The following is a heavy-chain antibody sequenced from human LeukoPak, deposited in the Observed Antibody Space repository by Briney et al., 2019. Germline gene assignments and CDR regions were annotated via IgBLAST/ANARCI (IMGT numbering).Heavy chain of an antibody. Sequence: SETLSLTCAVSGGSFSVYYWSWIRQPPGKGLEWIGEINHSGSTNYNPSLKSRVTISVDTSKNQFSLKLSSVTAADTAVYYCARQPSIAAAGTMVDYWGQGTLVTVSS. V-gene: IGHV4-34*01. J-gene: IGHJ4*02. D-gene: IGHD6-13*01. CDR3: ARQPSIAAAGTMVDY. CDR1: GGSFSVYY. CDR2: INHSGST.